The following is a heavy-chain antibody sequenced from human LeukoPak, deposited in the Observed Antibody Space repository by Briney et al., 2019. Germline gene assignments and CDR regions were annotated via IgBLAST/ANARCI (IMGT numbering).Heavy chain of an antibody. CDR1: GGTFSSYA. CDR3: ARGYCSGTSCYTVDAFDI. J-gene: IGHJ3*02. Sequence: SVKVSCKASGGTFSSYAISWVRQAAGQGLEWMGGIIPIFGTANYAQKFQGRVTITTDESTSTAYMELSSLRSEDTAVYYCARGYCSGTSCYTVDAFDIWGQGTMVTVSS. D-gene: IGHD2-2*02. CDR2: IIPIFGTA. V-gene: IGHV1-69*05.